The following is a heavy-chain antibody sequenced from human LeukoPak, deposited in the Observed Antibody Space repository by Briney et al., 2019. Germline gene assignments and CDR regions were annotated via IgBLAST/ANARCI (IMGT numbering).Heavy chain of an antibody. V-gene: IGHV1-2*02. J-gene: IGHJ4*02. Sequence: GASVKVSCKASGYTFSAYYMHWVRQAPGPGLEWMGWIDANSGDTKYAQKFQGRVTITRDTSIGTAYMELNSLISDDTAVYYCASEAFCVGGSCQLHRVASWGPGTQVTVSS. CDR1: GYTFSAYY. CDR3: ASEAFCVGGSCQLHRVAS. CDR2: IDANSGDT. D-gene: IGHD2-15*01.